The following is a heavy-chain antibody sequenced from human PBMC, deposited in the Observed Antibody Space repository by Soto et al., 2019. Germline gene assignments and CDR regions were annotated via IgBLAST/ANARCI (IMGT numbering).Heavy chain of an antibody. D-gene: IGHD2-15*01. V-gene: IGHV4-59*01. CDR1: GGSISTYY. J-gene: IGHJ5*02. CDR2: IYYTGST. CDR3: ARASGCSGDSCAFDP. Sequence: TLSLTCTVSGGSISTYYWSWIRQPPGKGLEWIGYIYYTGSTNYNPSLKSRVTMSVDTSKNQFSLKLSSVTAADTAVYYCARASGCSGDSCAFDPWGQGTLVTVSS.